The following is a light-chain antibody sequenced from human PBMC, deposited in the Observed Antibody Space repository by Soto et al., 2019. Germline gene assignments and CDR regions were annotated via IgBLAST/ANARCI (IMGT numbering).Light chain of an antibody. J-gene: IGLJ3*02. V-gene: IGLV2-14*01. Sequence: HSALTQPASVSGSPGQSITISCTGSSGDVGHYNYVSWYQQHPGKAPKLMIYEVSNRPSGVSNRFSGSKSGNTASLIISGLQAEDEADYYCTSYTTSRIWVFGGGTMLTVL. CDR3: TSYTTSRIWV. CDR2: EVS. CDR1: SGDVGHYNY.